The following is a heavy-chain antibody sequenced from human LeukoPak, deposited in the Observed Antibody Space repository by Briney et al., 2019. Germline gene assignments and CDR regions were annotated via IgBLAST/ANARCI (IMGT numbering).Heavy chain of an antibody. CDR1: GYTFTSYD. D-gene: IGHD3-10*01. CDR2: MNPNSGNT. CDR3: ARGPSMRMVREVISRYYFDY. V-gene: IGHV1-8*03. Sequence: ASVKVSCKASGYTFTSYDINWVRQATGQGLEWMGWMNPNSGNTGYAQKFQGRVTITRNTSISTAYMELSSLRSEDTAVYYCARGPSMRMVREVISRYYFDYWGQGTLVTVSS. J-gene: IGHJ4*02.